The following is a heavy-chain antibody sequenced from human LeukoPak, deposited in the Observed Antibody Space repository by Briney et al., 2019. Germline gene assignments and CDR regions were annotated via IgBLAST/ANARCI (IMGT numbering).Heavy chain of an antibody. CDR2: INPNSGGT. J-gene: IGHJ4*02. D-gene: IGHD6-13*01. CDR3: ASSAGAIAAAGHYFDY. Sequence: ASVKVSCKASGYTFTGYYMHWVRQAPGQGLEWMGWINPNSGGTNYAQKFQGRVTMTRDTSISTAYMELSRLRSDDTAVYYCASSAGAIAAAGHYFDYWGQGTLVTVSS. V-gene: IGHV1-2*02. CDR1: GYTFTGYY.